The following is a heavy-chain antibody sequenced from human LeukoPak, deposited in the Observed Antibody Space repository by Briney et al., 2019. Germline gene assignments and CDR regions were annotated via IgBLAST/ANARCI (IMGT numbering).Heavy chain of an antibody. D-gene: IGHD6-13*01. V-gene: IGHV3-23*01. CDR1: GFTFSSYA. J-gene: IGHJ5*02. CDR2: ISGGGVTT. Sequence: GGPLRLSCAASGFTFSSYAMSWVRQAPGKGLEWVSTISGGGVTTYYADSVKGRLTISRDNSKNTVYLQMNSLRDDDTAVYFCARESPVAAVGRSWFDPWGQGTLVTVSS. CDR3: ARESPVAAVGRSWFDP.